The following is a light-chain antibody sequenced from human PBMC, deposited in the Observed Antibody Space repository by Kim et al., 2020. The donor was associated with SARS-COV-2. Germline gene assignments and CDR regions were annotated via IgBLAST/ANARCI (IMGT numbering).Light chain of an antibody. V-gene: IGLV3-1*01. J-gene: IGLJ2*01. CDR1: KLGNKY. CDR3: QAWDSSTVV. CDR2: QDV. Sequence: VSPGQTASITCSGDKLGNKYACWYQQKPGQSPVLVIYQDVKRPSGIPERFSGSNSGNTATLTISGTQAMDEADYYCQAWDSSTVVFGGGTQLTVL.